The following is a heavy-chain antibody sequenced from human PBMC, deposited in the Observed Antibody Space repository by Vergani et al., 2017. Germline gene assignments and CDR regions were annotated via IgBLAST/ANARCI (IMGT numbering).Heavy chain of an antibody. Sequence: QVQLVQSGAEVKKPGASVKVSCKASGYTFTSYGISWVRQAPGQGLEWMGIINPSGGSTSYAQKFQGRVTMTRDTSTSTVYMERSSLRSEDTAVYYCAREVRADSGSYSHGGMDVWGQGTTVTVSS. D-gene: IGHD1-26*01. CDR2: INPSGGST. V-gene: IGHV1-46*03. CDR1: GYTFTSYG. CDR3: AREVRADSGSYSHGGMDV. J-gene: IGHJ6*02.